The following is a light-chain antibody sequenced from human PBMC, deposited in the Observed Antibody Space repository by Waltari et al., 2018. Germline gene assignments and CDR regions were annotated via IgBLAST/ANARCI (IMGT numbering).Light chain of an antibody. CDR1: QSLPYTNGYHS. CDR2: WAS. V-gene: IGKV2-28*01. J-gene: IGKJ1*01. CDR3: MQALQTPTT. Sequence: QSLPYTNGYHSLDWYLQKPGQSPPLLIYWASTRASGVPDRFSGRGSGIDFTLTISRVEADDVGFYYCMQALQTPTTFGQGTKVEIK.